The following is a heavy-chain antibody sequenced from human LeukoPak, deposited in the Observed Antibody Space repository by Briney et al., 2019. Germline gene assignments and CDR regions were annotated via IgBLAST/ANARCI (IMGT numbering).Heavy chain of an antibody. CDR1: GYTFTGYY. Sequence: GASVTVSCKASGYTFTGYYMHWVRQAPGQGLEWMGWINPNSGGTNYAQKFQGRVTMTRDTSISTAYMELSRLRSDDTAVYYCAREGGGYSYGPFDYWGQGTLVTVSS. CDR3: AREGGGYSYGPFDY. V-gene: IGHV1-2*02. D-gene: IGHD5-18*01. CDR2: INPNSGGT. J-gene: IGHJ4*02.